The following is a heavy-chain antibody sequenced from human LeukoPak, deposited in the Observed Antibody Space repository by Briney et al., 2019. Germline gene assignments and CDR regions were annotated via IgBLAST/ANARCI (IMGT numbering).Heavy chain of an antibody. CDR1: GFTFSSYG. CDR2: IWYDGSNK. V-gene: IGHV3-33*06. D-gene: IGHD5-18*01. Sequence: GRSLRLSCAASGFTFSSYGMHWVRPAPGKGLEWVAVIWYDGSNKYYADSVKGRFTISRDNSKNTLYLQMNSLRAEDTAVYYCAKDHGYSYGLFDYWGQGTLVTVSS. J-gene: IGHJ4*02. CDR3: AKDHGYSYGLFDY.